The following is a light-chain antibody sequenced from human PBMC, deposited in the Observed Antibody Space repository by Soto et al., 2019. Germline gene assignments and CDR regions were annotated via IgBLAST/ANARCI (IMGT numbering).Light chain of an antibody. Sequence: QSVLTQPPSVSGAPGQRVTISCTGNRSNIGAGYDVHWYQQVSGTAPKLLMYGNNNRPSGVPDRFSGSKFGTSASLAITGLQAEDEADYYCQSYDSSLSAWVFGGGTQLTVL. V-gene: IGLV1-40*01. CDR1: RSNIGAGYD. CDR2: GNN. CDR3: QSYDSSLSAWV. J-gene: IGLJ7*01.